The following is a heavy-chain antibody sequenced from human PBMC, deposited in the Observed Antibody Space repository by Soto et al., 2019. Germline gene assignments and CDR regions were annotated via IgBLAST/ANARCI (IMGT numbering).Heavy chain of an antibody. CDR2: ISSSSSTI. J-gene: IGHJ6*02. D-gene: IGHD2-2*01. CDR1: GFTFSSYS. Sequence: EVQLVESGGGLVQPGGSLRLSCAASGFTFSSYSMNWVRQAPGKGLEWVSYISSSSSTIYYADSVKGRFTISRDNAKNSLYLQMNSLRDEDTAVYYCARDLVRAAPPETYYYYYYGMDVWGQGTTVTVSS. CDR3: ARDLVRAAPPETYYYYYYGMDV. V-gene: IGHV3-48*02.